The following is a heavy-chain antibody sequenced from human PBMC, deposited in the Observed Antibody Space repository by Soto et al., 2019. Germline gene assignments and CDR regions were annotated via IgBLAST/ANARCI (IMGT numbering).Heavy chain of an antibody. CDR3: ARLNGYCVSTGCHGYYGMDV. CDR2: INYGGNS. D-gene: IGHD2-2*03. J-gene: IGHJ6*02. Sequence: SETLSLTCTVSGDSVSSSSFYWGWIRQPPGKGLEWIESINYGGNSFYHPSLHSRVIISADTSMNEFSLRLSSVTAADTAVYYCARLNGYCVSTGCHGYYGMDVWGQGTTVTVSS. V-gene: IGHV4-39*01. CDR1: GDSVSSSSFY.